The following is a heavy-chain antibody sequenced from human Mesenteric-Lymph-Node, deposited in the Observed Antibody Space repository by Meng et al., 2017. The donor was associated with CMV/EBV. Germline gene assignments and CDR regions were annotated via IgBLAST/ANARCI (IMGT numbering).Heavy chain of an antibody. J-gene: IGHJ4*02. CDR2: IYPGDSDT. CDR1: GYSFTNYW. Sequence: GGSLRLSCEGSGYSFTNYWIGWVRQMPGKGLEWMGIIYPGDSDTKYSPSFQGQVIMSADKSISTAYLQWSSLKATDTAIYYCARLGYSSSSYYFDYWGQGTLVTVSS. V-gene: IGHV5-51*01. CDR3: ARLGYSSSSYYFDY. D-gene: IGHD6-13*01.